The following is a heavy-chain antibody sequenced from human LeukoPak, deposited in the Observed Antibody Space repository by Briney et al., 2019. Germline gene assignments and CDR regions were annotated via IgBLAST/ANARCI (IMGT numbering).Heavy chain of an antibody. CDR3: ARVGYGTIFGVVTSSFDY. D-gene: IGHD3-3*01. Sequence: ASVKVSCKASGYTFTTYGISWVRQAPRQGLEWMGWVSAYNGNTNYAQKLQGRVTMTTDTSTRTAYMELRSLRSDDTAVYYCARVGYGTIFGVVTSSFDYWGQGTLVTVSS. CDR2: VSAYNGNT. J-gene: IGHJ4*02. CDR1: GYTFTTYG. V-gene: IGHV1-18*01.